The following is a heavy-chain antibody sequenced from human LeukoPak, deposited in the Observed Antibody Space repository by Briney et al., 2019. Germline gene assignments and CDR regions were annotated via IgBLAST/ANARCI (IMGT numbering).Heavy chain of an antibody. CDR2: ISYDGSNK. CDR1: GFTFSSYS. CDR3: AKDRVYCSGGGCPRATFDI. Sequence: GGSLRLSCAASGFTFSSYSMNWVRQAPGKGLEWVAVISYDGSNKYYADSVKGRFTISRDNSKNTLYLQMNSLRAEDTAVYYCAKDRVYCSGGGCPRATFDIWGQGTRVTVSS. V-gene: IGHV3-30*18. D-gene: IGHD2-15*01. J-gene: IGHJ3*02.